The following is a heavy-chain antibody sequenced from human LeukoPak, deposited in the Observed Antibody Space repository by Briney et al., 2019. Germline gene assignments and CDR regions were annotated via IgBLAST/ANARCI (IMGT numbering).Heavy chain of an antibody. CDR2: MYNSGSS. D-gene: IGHD3-22*01. J-gene: IGHJ3*02. CDR1: GGSVSSGSFY. CDR3: ARQYYDSSGYWAFDI. V-gene: IGHV4-61*01. Sequence: SETLSLTCTVSGGSVSSGSFYWRWIRQPPGKGLEWIGYMYNSGSSNQNPSLKSRVTISVDTSKNQFSLKLSSVTAADTAVYYCARQYYDSSGYWAFDIWGQGTMVTVSS.